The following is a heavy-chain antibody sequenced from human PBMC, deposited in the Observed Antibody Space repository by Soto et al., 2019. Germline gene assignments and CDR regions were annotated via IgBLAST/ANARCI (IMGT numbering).Heavy chain of an antibody. CDR2: INPNSGGT. CDR3: ARDRLIYSYGYYYYYGMEV. D-gene: IGHD5-18*01. Sequence: ASVKVSCKASGYTFTCYYMHWVRQAPGQGLEWMGWINPNSGGTNYAQKFQGWVTMTRDTSISTAYMELSRLRSDDTAVYYCARDRLIYSYGYYYYYGMEVWGQGTTVTVSS. CDR1: GYTFTCYY. J-gene: IGHJ6*02. V-gene: IGHV1-2*04.